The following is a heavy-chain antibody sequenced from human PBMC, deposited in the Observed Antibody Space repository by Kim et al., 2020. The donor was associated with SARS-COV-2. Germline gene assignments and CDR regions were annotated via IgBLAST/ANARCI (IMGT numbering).Heavy chain of an antibody. CDR2: VSYSGSS. Sequence: SETLSLTCAVSRDSVATDFWTWVRQAPGKGLDWLGYVSYSGSSDYNPNLRGRLTISVDASRTHVSLRLTSLTAADTGVYFCARAHQLASRRYGMDGWC. D-gene: IGHD1-1*01. J-gene: IGHJ6*02. CDR1: RDSVATDF. CDR3: ARAHQLASRRYGMDG. V-gene: IGHV4-59*02.